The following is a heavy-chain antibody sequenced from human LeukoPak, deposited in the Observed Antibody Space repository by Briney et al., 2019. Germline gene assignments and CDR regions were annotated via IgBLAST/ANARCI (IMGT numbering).Heavy chain of an antibody. J-gene: IGHJ5*02. Sequence: GGSLRLSCAASGFTFSSYSMNWVRQAPGKELEWVSAISDSGGSTYYADSVKGRFTISRDNSKNTLYLQMNSLRAEDTAVYYCAKFTAAAPWGWFDPWGQGTLVTVSS. CDR2: ISDSGGST. CDR1: GFTFSSYS. CDR3: AKFTAAAPWGWFDP. D-gene: IGHD6-13*01. V-gene: IGHV3-23*01.